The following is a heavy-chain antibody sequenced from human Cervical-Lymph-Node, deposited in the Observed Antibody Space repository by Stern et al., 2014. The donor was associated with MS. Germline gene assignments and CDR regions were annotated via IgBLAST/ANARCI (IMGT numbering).Heavy chain of an antibody. V-gene: IGHV3-9*01. CDR2: INWNSDSI. Sequence: QLVEYGGGLVQPGRSLRLSCAASGFSFDDYAMHWARQAPGKGLEWVSGINWNSDSIDYADSVKGRFTISRDNAKNSLYLQMNSLRAEDTALYYCARSNGLRGYYYGMDVWGQGTTVTVSS. CDR1: GFSFDDYA. CDR3: ARSNGLRGYYYGMDV. J-gene: IGHJ6*02. D-gene: IGHD2-8*01.